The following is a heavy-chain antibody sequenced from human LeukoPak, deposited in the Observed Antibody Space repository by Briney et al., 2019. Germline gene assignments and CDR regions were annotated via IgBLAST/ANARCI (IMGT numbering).Heavy chain of an antibody. V-gene: IGHV3-7*01. CDR1: GFTFSDYF. CDR2: IKADGSEK. CDR3: ASQHYARFDP. Sequence: GGSLRLSCATSGFTFSDYFMTWVRQAPGKGLEWVADIKADGSEKYYVDSVKGRFSIFRDDAKNSLFLQMNNLRVEDTAVYYCASQHYARFDPWGQGTLVTVSS. D-gene: IGHD3-16*01. J-gene: IGHJ5*02.